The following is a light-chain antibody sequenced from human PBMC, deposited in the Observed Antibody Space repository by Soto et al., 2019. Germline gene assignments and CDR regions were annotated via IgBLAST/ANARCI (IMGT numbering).Light chain of an antibody. V-gene: IGKV3-20*01. CDR3: QQYTGPPTT. Sequence: EIILKQSPDTLSLSPVARATLSGMASQTVSSNYLAWCQQRPGQAPRLLIYGASTRAAGIPDRFSGSGSGTDFTLTITRLEPEDSAVYFCQQYTGPPTTFGQGTRLEI. J-gene: IGKJ5*01. CDR1: QTVSSNY. CDR2: GAS.